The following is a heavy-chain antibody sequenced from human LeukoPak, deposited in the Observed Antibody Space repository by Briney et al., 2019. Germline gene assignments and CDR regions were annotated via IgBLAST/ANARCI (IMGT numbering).Heavy chain of an antibody. Sequence: PGGTLRLSCAASGFTFSSYGMSWVRQAPGKGLEWVSGISWNSGSIGYADSVKGRFTISRDNAKNSLYLQMNSLRAEDTAVYYCARDGEAANYFDYWGQGTLVTVSS. CDR1: GFTFSSYG. V-gene: IGHV3-9*01. CDR2: ISWNSGSI. D-gene: IGHD6-13*01. CDR3: ARDGEAANYFDY. J-gene: IGHJ4*02.